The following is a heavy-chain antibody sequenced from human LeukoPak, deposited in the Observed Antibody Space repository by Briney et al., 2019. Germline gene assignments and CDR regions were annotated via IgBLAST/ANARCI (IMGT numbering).Heavy chain of an antibody. Sequence: ASVKVSCKASGYTFTSYDINWVRQATGQGLEWMGWMNPNSGNTGYAQKFQGRVTMTRNTSISTAYMELSSLRSEDTAVYYCASALRGCSGGSCYSTALYYFDYWGRGTLVTVSS. D-gene: IGHD2-15*01. CDR1: GYTFTSYD. V-gene: IGHV1-8*01. CDR3: ASALRGCSGGSCYSTALYYFDY. CDR2: MNPNSGNT. J-gene: IGHJ4*02.